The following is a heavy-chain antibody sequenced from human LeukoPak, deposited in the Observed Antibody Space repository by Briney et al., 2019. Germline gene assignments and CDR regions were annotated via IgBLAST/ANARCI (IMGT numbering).Heavy chain of an antibody. D-gene: IGHD3-9*01. CDR1: GYTLTELS. V-gene: IGHV1-24*01. CDR2: FDPEDGET. J-gene: IGHJ4*02. Sequence: ASVNVSCKVSGYTLTELSMHWVRQAPGKGLEWMGGFDPEDGETIYAQKFQGRVTMTEDTSTDTAYMELSSLRSEDTAVYYCATAVLRYFDWLPSPLDYWGQGTLVTVSS. CDR3: ATAVLRYFDWLPSPLDY.